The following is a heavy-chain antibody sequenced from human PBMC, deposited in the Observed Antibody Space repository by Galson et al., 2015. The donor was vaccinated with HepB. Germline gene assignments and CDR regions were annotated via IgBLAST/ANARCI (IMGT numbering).Heavy chain of an antibody. CDR3: TRFSRSSTSNY. CDR2: IKQDGSVK. D-gene: IGHD2-15*01. Sequence: SLRLSCAASGFTFSSYAMHWVRQAPGKGLEWVANIKQDGSVKDYVDSVKGRFTISRDNAKNSLYLQMNSLRAEDTAVYYCTRFSRSSTSNYWGQGTLVTVSS. J-gene: IGHJ4*02. CDR1: GFTFSSYA. V-gene: IGHV3-7*03.